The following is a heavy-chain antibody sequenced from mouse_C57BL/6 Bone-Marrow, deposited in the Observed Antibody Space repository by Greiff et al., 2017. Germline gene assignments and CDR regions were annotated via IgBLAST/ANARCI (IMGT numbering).Heavy chain of an antibody. CDR2: IYPSDSET. D-gene: IGHD1-1*01. V-gene: IGHV1-61*01. Sequence: QVQLKQPGAELVRPGSSVKLSCKASGYTFTSYWMDWVKQRPGQGLEWIGNIYPSDSETHYNQKFKDKATLTVDKSSSTAYMQLSSLTAEDSAVYYWAREGTTVVGAMDYWGQGTSVTVSS. J-gene: IGHJ4*01. CDR3: AREGTTVVGAMDY. CDR1: GYTFTSYW.